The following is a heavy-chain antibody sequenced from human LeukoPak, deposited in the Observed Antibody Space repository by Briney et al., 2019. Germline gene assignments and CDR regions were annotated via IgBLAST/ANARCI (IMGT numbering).Heavy chain of an antibody. CDR2: INPKRGVT. Sequence: ASVKVSCKASGYTFTDYYIHWMRQAPGQGLEWMGWINPKRGVTTYVQKFQGRVTMTRDTSITTAYMELTRLRSDDTTIYYCARERNYGDYGNAFDVWGQGTKVTVSS. J-gene: IGHJ3*01. D-gene: IGHD4-17*01. V-gene: IGHV1-2*02. CDR3: ARERNYGDYGNAFDV. CDR1: GYTFTDYY.